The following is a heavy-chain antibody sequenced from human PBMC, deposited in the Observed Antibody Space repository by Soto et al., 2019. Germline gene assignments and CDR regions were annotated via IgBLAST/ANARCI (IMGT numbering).Heavy chain of an antibody. CDR2: IIPIFGTA. V-gene: IGHV1-69*01. CDR3: ARGFTPYYYYSPAPDGY. Sequence: QVQLVQSGAEVKKPGSSVKVSCKASGGTFSSYAISWVRQAPGQGLEWMGGIIPIFGTANYAPKFQGRVTITADESTSTAYMELSSLRAEDTAVYYCARGFTPYYYYSPAPDGYWGQGTLVTVSS. CDR1: GGTFSSYA. D-gene: IGHD3-22*01. J-gene: IGHJ4*02.